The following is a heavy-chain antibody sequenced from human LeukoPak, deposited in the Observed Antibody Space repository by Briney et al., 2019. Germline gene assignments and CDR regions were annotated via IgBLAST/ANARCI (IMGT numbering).Heavy chain of an antibody. CDR1: GFTFSSIA. V-gene: IGHV3-23*01. CDR2: ISGSGGGT. Sequence: GGSLRLSRAASGFTFSSIAMSWVRQAPDKGLEWVSTISGSGGGTYYADSVKGRFTISRDDSKNTLYLQMNSLRADDTAVYYCAKDLGRYRNNFFDYWGQGNLVTVSS. CDR3: AKDLGRYRNNFFDY. J-gene: IGHJ4*02. D-gene: IGHD1-26*01.